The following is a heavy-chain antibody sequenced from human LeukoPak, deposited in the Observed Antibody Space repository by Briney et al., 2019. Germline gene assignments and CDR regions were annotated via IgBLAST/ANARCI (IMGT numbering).Heavy chain of an antibody. J-gene: IGHJ5*02. D-gene: IGHD3-22*01. CDR2: INPSGGST. CDR3: AGGHYDSSGYLSSNWFDP. Sequence: ASVKVSCKASGYTFTSYYMHWVRQAPGQGLEWMGIINPSGGSTSCAQKFQGRVTMTRDMSTSTVYMELSSLRSEDTAVYYCAGGHYDSSGYLSSNWFDPWGQGTLVTVSS. CDR1: GYTFTSYY. V-gene: IGHV1-46*01.